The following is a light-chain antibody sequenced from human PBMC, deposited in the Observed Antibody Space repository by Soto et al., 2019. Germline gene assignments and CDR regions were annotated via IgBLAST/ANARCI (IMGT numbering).Light chain of an antibody. CDR2: GAF. CDR1: QSVDIN. V-gene: IGKV3-20*01. J-gene: IGKJ1*01. CDR3: QQYGSSGT. Sequence: DIVFTQSPATLSVSPGGRATLSCRASQSVDINLAWYQRRPGQSPRLLVYGAFTRAAGLPARFSGRGSGTDFTLTISRLEPEDFAVYYCQQYGSSGTFGQGTKVDIK.